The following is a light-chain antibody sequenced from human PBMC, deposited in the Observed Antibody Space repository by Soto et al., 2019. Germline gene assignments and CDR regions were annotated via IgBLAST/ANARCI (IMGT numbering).Light chain of an antibody. CDR2: GAS. CDR1: QSVSSDY. V-gene: IGKV3-20*01. J-gene: IGKJ5*01. Sequence: ETVLTQSPGTLSLSPGERATLSCRASQSVSSDYLAWYQHKPGQAPRLLIHGASSRATGIPDRFSGSGAGAYFNLTISRLEPADFGVYYCQQYGSSHTFGQGTRLEIK. CDR3: QQYGSSHT.